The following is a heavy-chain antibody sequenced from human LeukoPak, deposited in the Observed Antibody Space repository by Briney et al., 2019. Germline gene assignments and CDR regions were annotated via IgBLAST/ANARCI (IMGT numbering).Heavy chain of an antibody. J-gene: IGHJ4*02. V-gene: IGHV1-46*01. CDR3: ARGRGRGMVDPEYDY. CDR1: GYTFTSYY. D-gene: IGHD2-15*01. Sequence: ASVKVSCKASGYTFTSYYMHWVRQAPGQGLEWMGIINPSGGSTNYAQKFQGRVTMTRDTSTSTVYMELSSLRSEDTAVYYCARGRGRGMVDPEYDYWGQGTLVTVSS. CDR2: INPSGGST.